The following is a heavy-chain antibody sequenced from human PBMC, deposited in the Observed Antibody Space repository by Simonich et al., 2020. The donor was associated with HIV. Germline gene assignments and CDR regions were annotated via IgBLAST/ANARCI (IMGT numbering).Heavy chain of an antibody. Sequence: QVQLVQSGAEVKKPGASVKVSCKASGYTFTTYYLDWVRQAPGRGLEWIGRNNPKRGGTNYAQKFQGRVTMTRDTTISTAYMELSSLRSDDTAVYYCARDVDCWGQGTLVTVSS. CDR2: NNPKRGGT. CDR1: GYTFTTYY. CDR3: ARDVDC. J-gene: IGHJ4*02. V-gene: IGHV1-2*06.